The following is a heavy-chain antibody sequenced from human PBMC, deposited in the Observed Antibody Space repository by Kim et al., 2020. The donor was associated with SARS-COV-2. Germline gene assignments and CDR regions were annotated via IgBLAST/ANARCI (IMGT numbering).Heavy chain of an antibody. CDR3: ARGGGSGVDY. D-gene: IGHD3-10*01. CDR2: RT. V-gene: IGHV4-31*02. J-gene: IGHJ4*02. Sequence: RTYYNPSLKSRVTMSVDTSKNQFSLKLSSVTAADTAVYYGARGGGSGVDYWGQGTLVTVSS.